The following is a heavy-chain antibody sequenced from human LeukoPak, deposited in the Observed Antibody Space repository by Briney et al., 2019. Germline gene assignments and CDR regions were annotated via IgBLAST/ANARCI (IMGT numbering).Heavy chain of an antibody. D-gene: IGHD2-15*01. CDR3: ARDRGGRSGLDD. CDR2: IKEDGGEI. J-gene: IGHJ4*02. V-gene: IGHV3-7*04. CDR1: GITFSRSW. Sequence: GGSLRLSCAASGITFSRSWMSCVRQAPGNGLEWVAFIKEDGGEIFYVDSVKGRFTISRDNAENFLYLQMNSLRAEDTAVYYCARDRGGRSGLDDWGQGTLVIVSS.